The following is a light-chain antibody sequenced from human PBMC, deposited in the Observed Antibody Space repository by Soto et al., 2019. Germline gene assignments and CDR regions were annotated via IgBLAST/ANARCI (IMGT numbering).Light chain of an antibody. CDR3: SPDAGSSKV. CDR1: SSDVGGHNY. V-gene: IGLV2-8*01. J-gene: IGLJ1*01. Sequence: QSVLTQPDSASGSPGQSVAISCTGTSSDVGGHNYVSWYQQHPGKAPKLLIYAVNKRPSGVPDRFSGSKSGNTASLTVSVPQAEDEALYYCSPDAGSSKVFGSGTTATV. CDR2: AVN.